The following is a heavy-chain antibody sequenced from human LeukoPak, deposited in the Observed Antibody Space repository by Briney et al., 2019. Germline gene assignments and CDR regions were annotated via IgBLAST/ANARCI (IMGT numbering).Heavy chain of an antibody. V-gene: IGHV3-23*01. Sequence: GGSLRLSCAPSGFTFSSYAMSWVRQAPGKGLEWVSAISGSGGSTYYADSVKGRFTISRDNSKNTLYLQMNSLRAEDTAVYYCAAAGTFISYFDYWGQGTLVTVSS. CDR3: AAAGTFISYFDY. CDR1: GFTFSSYA. CDR2: ISGSGGST. J-gene: IGHJ4*02. D-gene: IGHD6-13*01.